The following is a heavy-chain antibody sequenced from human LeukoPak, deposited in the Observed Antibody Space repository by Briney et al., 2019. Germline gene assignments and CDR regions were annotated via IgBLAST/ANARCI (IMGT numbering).Heavy chain of an antibody. CDR3: ARGQVINTVTKNDY. CDR1: GGSISSSTYY. CDR2: FYYSGGT. V-gene: IGHV4-39*07. D-gene: IGHD4-11*01. J-gene: IGHJ4*02. Sequence: PSGTLSLTCTASGGSISSSTYYWGWIRQPPGKGLEWIGSFYYSGGTYYNPSLKSRVTISADTSKNQFSLKLSSVTAADTAVYYCARGQVINTVTKNDYWGQGTLVTVSS.